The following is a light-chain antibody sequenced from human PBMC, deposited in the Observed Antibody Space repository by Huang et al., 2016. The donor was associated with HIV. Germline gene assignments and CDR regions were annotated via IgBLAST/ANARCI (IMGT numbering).Light chain of an antibody. CDR2: DAF. Sequence: EILLTQSPATLSLSPGERVTLPCGASASVISHFLAGYHQRPGLAPRLLIYDAFIRASGIPDRFSGSGSGTDFTLTISRLEPEDSAVYYCQQYGTSPRTFGQGTKLEVK. V-gene: IGKV3D-20*01. CDR3: QQYGTSPRT. CDR1: ASVISHF. J-gene: IGKJ2*01.